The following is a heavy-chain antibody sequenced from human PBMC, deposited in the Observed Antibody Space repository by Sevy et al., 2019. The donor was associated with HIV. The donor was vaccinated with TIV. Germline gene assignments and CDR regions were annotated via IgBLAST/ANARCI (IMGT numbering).Heavy chain of an antibody. J-gene: IGHJ5*01. CDR1: GFTFSAYS. CDR2: ISSSSGTI. D-gene: IGHD2-21*01. Sequence: GSLRLSCAASGFTFSAYSMNWVRQAPGKGLEWGSYISSSSGTIYYADSVKGQFTISRDNAKSSLYLQMNGLRAEDTAVYYCARAGGDCYSKNECWFVSWGQGTLVTVSS. CDR3: ARAGGDCYSKNECWFVS. V-gene: IGHV3-48*01.